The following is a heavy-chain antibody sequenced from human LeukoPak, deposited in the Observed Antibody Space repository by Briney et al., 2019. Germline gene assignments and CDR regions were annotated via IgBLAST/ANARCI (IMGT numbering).Heavy chain of an antibody. J-gene: IGHJ6*02. CDR2: IYYSGST. D-gene: IGHD5-18*01. Sequence: SETLSLTCTVSGGSISSYYWSWIRQPPGKGLEWIGYIYYSGSTNYNPSLKSRVTISVDTSKNQFSLKLSSVTAADTAVYYCASSGYSYGTGYYYGMDVWGQGTTVTVSS. V-gene: IGHV4-59*01. CDR3: ASSGYSYGTGYYYGMDV. CDR1: GGSISSYY.